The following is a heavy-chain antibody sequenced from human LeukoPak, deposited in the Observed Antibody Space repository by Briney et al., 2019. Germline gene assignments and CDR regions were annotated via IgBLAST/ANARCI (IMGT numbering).Heavy chain of an antibody. D-gene: IGHD1-20*01. V-gene: IGHV4-61*02. CDR3: ARGRRYNWNLPPFDY. CDR1: GGSISSGSYY. CDR2: IYTSGST. J-gene: IGHJ4*02. Sequence: KASQTLSLTCTVSGGSISSGSYYWSWIRQPAGKGLEWIGRIYTSGSTNYNPSLKSRVTISVDTSKNQFSLKLSSVTAADTAVYYCARGRRYNWNLPPFDYWGQGTLVTVSS.